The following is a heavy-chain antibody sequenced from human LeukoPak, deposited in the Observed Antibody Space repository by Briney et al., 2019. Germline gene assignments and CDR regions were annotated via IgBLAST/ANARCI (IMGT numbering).Heavy chain of an antibody. CDR1: GYTFTSYG. J-gene: IGHJ6*02. CDR3: ARDLYSSSWYVDYYYYGMDV. Sequence: ASVKVSCKASGYTFTSYGISWVRQAPGQGLEWMGWISAYNGNTNYAQKLQGRVTMTTDTSTSTAYMELRSLRSDNTAVYYCARDLYSSSWYVDYYYYGMDVWGQGTLVTVSS. CDR2: ISAYNGNT. D-gene: IGHD6-13*01. V-gene: IGHV1-18*01.